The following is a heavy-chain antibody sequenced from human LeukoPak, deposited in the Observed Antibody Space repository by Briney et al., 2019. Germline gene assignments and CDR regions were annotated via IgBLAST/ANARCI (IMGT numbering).Heavy chain of an antibody. CDR1: GFTLSSNY. Sequence: GGSLRLSCAASGFTLSSNYMSWVRQAPGKGLEWVSVIYSGGSTYYADSVKGRFTISRDNSKNTLYLQMNSLRAEDTAVYYCARAAYYYDSSGHWGQGTLVTVSS. V-gene: IGHV3-66*01. CDR3: ARAAYYYDSSGH. CDR2: IYSGGST. J-gene: IGHJ4*02. D-gene: IGHD3-22*01.